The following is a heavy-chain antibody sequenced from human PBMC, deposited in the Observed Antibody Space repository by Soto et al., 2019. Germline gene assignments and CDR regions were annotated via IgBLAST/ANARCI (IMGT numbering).Heavy chain of an antibody. CDR3: ARGLGYCSGGSCYPGDFQH. V-gene: IGHV4-59*01. J-gene: IGHJ1*01. CDR2: IYYSGST. D-gene: IGHD2-15*01. CDR1: GGSISSYY. Sequence: SETLSLTCTVSGGSISSYYWSWIRQPPGKGLEWIGYIYYSGSTNYNPSLKSRVTISVDTSKNQFSLELSSVTAADTAVYYCARGLGYCSGGSCYPGDFQHWGQGTLVTVSS.